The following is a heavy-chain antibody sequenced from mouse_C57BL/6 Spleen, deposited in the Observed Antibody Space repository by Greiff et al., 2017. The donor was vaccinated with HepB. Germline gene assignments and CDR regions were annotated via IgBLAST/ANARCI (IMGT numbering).Heavy chain of an antibody. J-gene: IGHJ4*01. CDR3: VSGGPYYAMDY. V-gene: IGHV10-1*01. CDR1: GFSFNTYA. Sequence: EVKLVESGGGLVQPKGSLKLSCAASGFSFNTYAMNWVRQAPGKGLEWVARIRSKSNNYATYYADSVKDRFTISRDDSESMLYLQMNNLKTEDTAMYYCVSGGPYYAMDYWGQGTSVTVSS. CDR2: IRSKSNNYAT.